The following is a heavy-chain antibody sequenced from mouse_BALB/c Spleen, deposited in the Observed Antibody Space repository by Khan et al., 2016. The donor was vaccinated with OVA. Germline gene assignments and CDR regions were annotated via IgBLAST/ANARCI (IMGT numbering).Heavy chain of an antibody. J-gene: IGHJ3*01. CDR3: ARNYDYDEGLAY. Sequence: QVQLKESGPGLVQPSQSLSITCTVSGFSLTTYGVHWVRQSPGKGLEWLGVIWSGGTTDYSAAFISRLSITKDNSKSQVFFKMNSVQANDTAIYYCARNYDYDEGLAYWGQGTLVTVSA. D-gene: IGHD2-4*01. CDR2: IWSGGTT. CDR1: GFSLTTYG. V-gene: IGHV2-2*02.